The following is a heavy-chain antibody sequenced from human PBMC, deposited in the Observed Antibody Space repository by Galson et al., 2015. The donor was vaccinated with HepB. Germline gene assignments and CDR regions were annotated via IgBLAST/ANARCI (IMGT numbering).Heavy chain of an antibody. D-gene: IGHD4-17*01. CDR1: GYNFRDYW. CDR2: INPGNSET. CDR3: ARRGDYGDSYFDY. Sequence: QSGAEVKKPGESLKISCKGSGYNFRDYWIAWVRQMPGKGLEYMGIINPGNSETRYSPSFQGQVIMSADTSISTAYLQWSSLKASDTAMYYCARRGDYGDSYFDYLGQGTLVTVSS. J-gene: IGHJ4*02. V-gene: IGHV5-51*01.